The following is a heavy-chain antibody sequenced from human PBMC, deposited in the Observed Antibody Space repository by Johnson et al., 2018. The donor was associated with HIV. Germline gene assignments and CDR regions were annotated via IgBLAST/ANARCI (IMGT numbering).Heavy chain of an antibody. Sequence: VESGGGLIQPGGSLRLSCAASGFTVSSNYMSWVRQAPGKGLEWVSVIYSGGSPYYADSVKGRFTISRDNSKNTLYLQMNSLRAEDTAFYYCARDRDSSSWYLAFDIWGQGTMVTVSS. V-gene: IGHV3-53*01. CDR3: ARDRDSSSWYLAFDI. CDR2: IYSGGSP. J-gene: IGHJ3*02. CDR1: GFTVSSNY. D-gene: IGHD6-13*01.